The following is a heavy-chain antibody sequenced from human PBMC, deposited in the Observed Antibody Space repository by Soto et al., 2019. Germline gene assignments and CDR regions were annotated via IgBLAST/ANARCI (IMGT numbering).Heavy chain of an antibody. CDR1: GGSFSGYY. V-gene: IGHV4-34*01. D-gene: IGHD1-1*01. CDR2: ITRYGTI. CDR3: ARLFAGATGNWYFDL. J-gene: IGHJ2*01. Sequence: QVQLQQWGAGLLKPSETLSLTCAVYGGSFSGYYWSWVRQAPGKGLAWIGEITRYGTINYNPSLKSRVTMSLDTSKNQFSLRLNSVSDADAALYYCARLFAGATGNWYFDLWGRGTLVTVSS.